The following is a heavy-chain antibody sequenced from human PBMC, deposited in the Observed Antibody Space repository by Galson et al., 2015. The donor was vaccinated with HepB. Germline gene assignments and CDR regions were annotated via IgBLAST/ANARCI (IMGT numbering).Heavy chain of an antibody. D-gene: IGHD6-19*01. CDR2: ISSSGNYI. Sequence: SLRLSCAASGFTFSSYTMNWVRQAPGTGLEWVSSISSSGNYIHYADSLMGRFTISRDNAKSSLYLQMNSLRVEDTAVYYCARDPPYTSDWRSLDYWGQGTLVTVSS. V-gene: IGHV3-21*01. CDR1: GFTFSSYT. CDR3: ARDPPYTSDWRSLDY. J-gene: IGHJ4*02.